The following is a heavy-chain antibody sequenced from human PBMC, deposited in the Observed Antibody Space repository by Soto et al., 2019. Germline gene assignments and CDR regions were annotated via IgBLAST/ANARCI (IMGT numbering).Heavy chain of an antibody. J-gene: IGHJ6*02. Sequence: QVQLQESGPGLVKPSQTLSLTCTVSGGSISSGGYYWSWIRQHPGKGLEWIGYIYYSGSTYYNPSLKSRVTISVDTSKNPFSLKLSSVTAADTAVYYCARTSNRGAAAAEHYYYYGMDVWGQGTTVTVSS. CDR3: ARTSNRGAAAAEHYYYYGMDV. CDR1: GGSISSGGYY. V-gene: IGHV4-31*03. CDR2: IYYSGST. D-gene: IGHD6-13*01.